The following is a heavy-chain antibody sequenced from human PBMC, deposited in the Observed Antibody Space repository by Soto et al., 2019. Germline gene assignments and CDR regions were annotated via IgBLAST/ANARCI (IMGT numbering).Heavy chain of an antibody. D-gene: IGHD4-17*01. J-gene: IGHJ6*03. Sequence: PSETLSLTCTVSGGSISNYYWSWIRQPPGKGLEWIGYIYYSGSTNYNPSLNSRVTISVDTSKRQFSLKLTSVTAADTAVYYCARESNPATVTHHVYYYMDVWGKGTTVTVSS. CDR3: ARESNPATVTHHVYYYMDV. V-gene: IGHV4-59*01. CDR2: IYYSGST. CDR1: GGSISNYY.